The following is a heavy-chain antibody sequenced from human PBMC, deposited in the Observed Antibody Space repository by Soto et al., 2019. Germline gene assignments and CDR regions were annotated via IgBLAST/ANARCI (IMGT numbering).Heavy chain of an antibody. D-gene: IGHD6-6*01. J-gene: IGHJ6*02. CDR1: GGTTSSYA. CDR3: AGYWPRDSSSFSRLYYGMAV. Sequence: QVQLVQSGAEVKKPGSSVKVSCKASGGTTSSYAISWVRQAPGPGLEWMGGIIPIFGTTSYAQKFQGRVTITADKSTDTVYMEVSSLRSEDTAVYYCAGYWPRDSSSFSRLYYGMAVWGQGTTVTVSS. CDR2: IIPIFGTT. V-gene: IGHV1-69*06.